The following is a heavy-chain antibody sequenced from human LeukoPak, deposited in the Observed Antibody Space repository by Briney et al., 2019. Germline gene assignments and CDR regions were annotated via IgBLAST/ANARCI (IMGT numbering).Heavy chain of an antibody. CDR2: ISAYNGNT. V-gene: IGHV1-18*01. CDR3: ARDHYGDYPGYYYSGMDV. CDR1: GYTFTSYG. Sequence: GASVKVSCKASGYTFTSYGISWVRQAPGQGLEWMGWISAYNGNTNYAQQLQGRVTVTTDTSTNTAYMELRSLRSDDTAVYFCARDHYGDYPGYYYSGMDVWGQGTTVTVSS. D-gene: IGHD4-17*01. J-gene: IGHJ6*02.